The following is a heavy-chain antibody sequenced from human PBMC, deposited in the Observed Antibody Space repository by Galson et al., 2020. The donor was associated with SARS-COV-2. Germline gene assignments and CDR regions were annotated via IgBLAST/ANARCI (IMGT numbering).Heavy chain of an antibody. CDR3: ARGARITMVRGAGYYFDY. CDR1: GGSFSGYY. Sequence: SETLSLTCAVYGGSFSGYYWSWIRQPPGKGLEWIGEINHSGSTNYNPSLKSRVTISVDTSKNQFSLKLSSVTAADTAVYYCARGARITMVRGAGYYFDYWGQGTLVTVSS. V-gene: IGHV4-34*01. J-gene: IGHJ4*02. CDR2: INHSGST. D-gene: IGHD3-10*01.